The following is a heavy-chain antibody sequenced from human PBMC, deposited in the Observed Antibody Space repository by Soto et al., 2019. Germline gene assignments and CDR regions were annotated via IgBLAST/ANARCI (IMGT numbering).Heavy chain of an antibody. CDR3: ARHLKAVAAAMAY. V-gene: IGHV4-30-2*03. J-gene: IGHJ4*02. CDR1: GGSISTVGHY. Sequence: LSLTCSVSGGSISTVGHYWTWIRQPPGKGLEWIGSIYHTGSTYYSKSFKSRVTISVDTSKNEFSLRLRSVTAADTSVYYCARHLKAVAAAMAYWGQGIPVTVSS. CDR2: IYHTGST. D-gene: IGHD6-19*01.